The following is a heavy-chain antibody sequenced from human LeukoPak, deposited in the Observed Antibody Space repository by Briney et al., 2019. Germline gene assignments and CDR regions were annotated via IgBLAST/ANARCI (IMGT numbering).Heavy chain of an antibody. CDR2: ISSSSSYI. V-gene: IGHV3-21*01. CDR1: RFTFSSYT. J-gene: IGHJ4*02. Sequence: GGSLRLSCAASRFTFSSYTMKWVRLAPGKGLEWVSSISSSSSYIYYADSVKGRFTISRDNAKNSLYPQMNSLRAEDTAVYYCAREEQWLSHCDYWGQGTLVTVSS. D-gene: IGHD6-19*01. CDR3: AREEQWLSHCDY.